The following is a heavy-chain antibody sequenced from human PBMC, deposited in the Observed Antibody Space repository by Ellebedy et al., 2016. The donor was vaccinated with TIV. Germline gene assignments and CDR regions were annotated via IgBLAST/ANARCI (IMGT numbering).Heavy chain of an antibody. V-gene: IGHV3-7*01. CDR2: IKTDGSET. D-gene: IGHD3-3*01. CDR3: VGFGVFNL. Sequence: PGGSLRLSCAAWGFSFSNFWMSWVRQAPGTGLEWVAHIKTDGSETYYVDSVKGRFTIHRENAKNALFLQMDGLRVDDSVVYYCVGFGVFNLWGQGAPVTVFS. CDR1: GFSFSNFW. J-gene: IGHJ5*02.